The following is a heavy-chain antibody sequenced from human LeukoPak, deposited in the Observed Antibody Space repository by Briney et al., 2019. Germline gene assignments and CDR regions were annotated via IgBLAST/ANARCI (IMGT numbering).Heavy chain of an antibody. CDR2: IIPILGIA. Sequence: SVKVSCKASGGTFSSYAISWVRQAPGQGLEWMGRIIPILGIANYAQKFQSRVTITADKSTSTAYMELSSLRSEDTAVYYCARDYGSGSYYNENYYYGMDVWGQGTTVTVSS. J-gene: IGHJ6*02. D-gene: IGHD3-10*01. V-gene: IGHV1-69*04. CDR3: ARDYGSGSYYNENYYYGMDV. CDR1: GGTFSSYA.